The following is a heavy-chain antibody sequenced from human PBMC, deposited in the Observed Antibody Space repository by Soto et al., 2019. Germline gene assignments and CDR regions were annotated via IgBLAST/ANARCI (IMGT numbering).Heavy chain of an antibody. CDR3: ATDPVAVTGSFIDS. CDR1: GFTFSAYA. J-gene: IGHJ4*02. CDR2: ISYDGRET. D-gene: IGHD2-21*02. V-gene: IGHV3-30-3*01. Sequence: GGSLTLSCAASGFTFSAYAFHWVRQAPGKGLEWLSVISYDGRETHYADSVEGRFIISRDSSKKTAYLQMNSLRGDDTAVYFCATDPVAVTGSFIDSWGQGTLVTVSS.